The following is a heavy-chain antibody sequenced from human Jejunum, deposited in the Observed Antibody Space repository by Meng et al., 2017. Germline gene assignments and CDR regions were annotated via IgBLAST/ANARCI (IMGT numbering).Heavy chain of an antibody. V-gene: IGHV3-74*01. Sequence: EGPLVGSGGGLVQPGGSLRLSCAASGFTLSSYWMQWVRQAPGKGLVWLARINSDGSSARYADSVKGRFTISRDNAKNTLFLQMDSLRAEDTAVYYCTRGTEVLSDKGDLWGQGTLVTVSS. D-gene: IGHD2-8*02. CDR3: TRGTEVLSDKGDL. CDR2: INSDGSSA. CDR1: GFTLSSYW. J-gene: IGHJ5*02.